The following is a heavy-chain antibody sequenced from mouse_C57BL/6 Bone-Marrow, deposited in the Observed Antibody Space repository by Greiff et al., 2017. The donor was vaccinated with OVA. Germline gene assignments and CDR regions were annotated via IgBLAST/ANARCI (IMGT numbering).Heavy chain of an antibody. V-gene: IGHV1-26*01. Sequence: EVQLQQSGPELVKPGASVKISCKASGYTFTDYYMNWVKQSHGKSLEWIGDINPNNGGTSYNQKFKGKATLTVDKSSSTAYMELRSLTSEDSAVYYCARDGYYRDYWGKGTSVTVSS. CDR3: ARDGYYRDY. D-gene: IGHD2-3*01. CDR1: GYTFTDYY. CDR2: INPNNGGT. J-gene: IGHJ4*01.